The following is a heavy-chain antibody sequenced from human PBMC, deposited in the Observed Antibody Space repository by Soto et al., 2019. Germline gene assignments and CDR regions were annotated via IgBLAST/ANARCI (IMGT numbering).Heavy chain of an antibody. D-gene: IGHD3-22*01. J-gene: IGHJ5*02. Sequence: VQLVQSGAEVKQPGASVNISCQTSGYTFTTYPMHWVRQAPGQGLEWMGVINPSSGITSFAQKFEGRVTMTRDTSTSTVYMDLTSLRSNDTAVYYCAREGSVIVGNWLDPWGQGTLVTVSS. V-gene: IGHV1-46*01. CDR1: GYTFTTYP. CDR2: INPSSGIT. CDR3: AREGSVIVGNWLDP.